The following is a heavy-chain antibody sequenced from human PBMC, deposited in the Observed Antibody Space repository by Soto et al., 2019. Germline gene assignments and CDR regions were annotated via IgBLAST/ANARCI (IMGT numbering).Heavy chain of an antibody. D-gene: IGHD1-26*01. Sequence: GGSLRLSCAPSGFTFSSYAMSWVRQAPGKGLEWVSAISASAATTYYADSVKGRFTISRDNSKNTLYVQMNSLRAEDTAVYYCAREPTTGYYGMDVWGQGTTVTVSS. V-gene: IGHV3-23*01. J-gene: IGHJ6*02. CDR2: ISASAATT. CDR3: AREPTTGYYGMDV. CDR1: GFTFSSYA.